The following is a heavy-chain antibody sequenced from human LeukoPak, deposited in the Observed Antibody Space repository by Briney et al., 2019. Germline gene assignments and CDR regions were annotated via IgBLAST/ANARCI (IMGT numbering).Heavy chain of an antibody. CDR2: ISSSGSTI. CDR3: ASSRYDSSGYYGIVGH. V-gene: IGHV3-48*03. J-gene: IGHJ5*02. D-gene: IGHD3-22*01. Sequence: GGSLRLSCAASGFTFSSYEMNWVRQAPGKGLEWVSYISSSGSTIYYADSVKGRFTISRDNAKNSLYLQMNSLRAEDTAVYYCASSRYDSSGYYGIVGHWGQGTLVTVSS. CDR1: GFTFSSYE.